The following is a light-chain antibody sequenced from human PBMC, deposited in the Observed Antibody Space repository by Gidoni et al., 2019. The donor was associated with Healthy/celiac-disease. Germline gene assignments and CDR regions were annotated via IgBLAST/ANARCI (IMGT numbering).Light chain of an antibody. CDR2: WAS. J-gene: IGKJ3*01. CDR1: QSVLYSSNNKNN. Sequence: DIVMTQSPDSLAVSLGERATINCKSSQSVLYSSNNKNNLAWYQQKPGQNPKLLIYWASTRESGVPDRFSGSGSGTDFTLTISSLQAEDVAVYYCQKYYSTPFTFGPGTKVDI. CDR3: QKYYSTPFT. V-gene: IGKV4-1*01.